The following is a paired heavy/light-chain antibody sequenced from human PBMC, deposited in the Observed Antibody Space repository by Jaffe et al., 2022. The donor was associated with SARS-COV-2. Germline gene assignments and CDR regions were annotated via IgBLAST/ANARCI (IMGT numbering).Light chain of an antibody. Sequence: DIVMTQSPDSLAVSLGERATINCKSSQSVLYNSNNRNYLAWYQQKPGQPPKLLFYWASTRESGVPDRFSGSGSGTDFTLTISSLQAEDVAVYFCQQYYSTPPTFGQGTKVEIK. CDR2: WAS. CDR3: QQYYSTPPT. J-gene: IGKJ1*01. CDR1: QSVLYNSNNRNY. V-gene: IGKV4-1*01.
Heavy chain of an antibody. J-gene: IGHJ6*03. CDR1: GGSISDTYYY. CDR2: IHYSGST. V-gene: IGHV4-39*01. D-gene: IGHD7-27*01. Sequence: QLQLQESGPGLVKPSETLSLTCTVSGGSISDTYYYWDWIRQPPGKGLEWIGSIHYSGSTYYNPSLKSRVTISVDTSKNQFSLRLNSLTAADTAVFHCARRDKWGYMDVWGKGTTVTVSS. CDR3: ARRDKWGYMDV.